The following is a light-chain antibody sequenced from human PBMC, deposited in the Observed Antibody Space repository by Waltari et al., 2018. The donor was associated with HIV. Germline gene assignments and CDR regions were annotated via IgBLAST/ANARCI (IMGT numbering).Light chain of an antibody. CDR3: SSFANRDGFYVL. CDR1: NSDIGTYDY. CDR2: EVT. J-gene: IGLJ2*01. Sequence: QSALTQPPSAPGSPGQSVTLSCTGTNSDIGTYDYVSWYQQHPGKAPKLVISEVTKRPSGVSDRFSGSKSGNTAFLTVSGLQAEDEADYYCSSFANRDGFYVLFGGGTRLTVL. V-gene: IGLV2-8*01.